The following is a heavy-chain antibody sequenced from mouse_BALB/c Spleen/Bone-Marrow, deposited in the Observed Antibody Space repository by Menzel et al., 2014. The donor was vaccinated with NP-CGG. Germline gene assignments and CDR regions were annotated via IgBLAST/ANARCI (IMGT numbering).Heavy chain of an antibody. V-gene: IGHV1-54*01. D-gene: IGHD2-14*01. CDR2: INPGSGIT. Sequence: QVQLQQSGAELVSPGTLVKGSCKASGYAFTNFWLEWVRERPGQGLEWIGVINPGSGITNYNERFKGKATLTADKSSSTAYMQLSGLTSEDSAVYFWARRDYRDDVGAFDYWGQGTPLTVPS. CDR1: GYAFTNFW. J-gene: IGHJ2*01. CDR3: ARRDYRDDVGAFDY.